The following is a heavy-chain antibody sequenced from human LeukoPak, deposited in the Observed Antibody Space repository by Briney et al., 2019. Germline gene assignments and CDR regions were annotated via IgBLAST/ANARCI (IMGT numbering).Heavy chain of an antibody. Sequence: RGSLRLSCAASGFTVSSNYMSWVRQAPGKGLEWVSVIFIGGSTYYADSVKGRFTISRHNSKNTLYLQMNSLRAEDTAVYYCAKDYYGSGSYYIAPGPMDVWGQGTTVTVSS. CDR2: IFIGGST. J-gene: IGHJ6*02. D-gene: IGHD3-10*01. CDR3: AKDYYGSGSYYIAPGPMDV. V-gene: IGHV3-53*04. CDR1: GFTVSSNY.